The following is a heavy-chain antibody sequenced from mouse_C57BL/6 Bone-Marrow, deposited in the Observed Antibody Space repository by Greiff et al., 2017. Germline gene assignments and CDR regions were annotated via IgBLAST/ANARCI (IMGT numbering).Heavy chain of an antibody. D-gene: IGHD2-2*01. J-gene: IGHJ3*01. CDR2: IDPETGGT. CDR3: TTGESGYAWFAY. V-gene: IGHV1-15*01. CDR1: GYTFTDYE. Sequence: QVQLQQSGAELVRPGASVTLSCKASGYTFTDYEMHWVKQTPVHGLEWIGAIDPETGGTAYNQKFKGKAILTADKSSSTAYMELRSLTSEDAAVYYCTTGESGYAWFAYWGQGPLVTVSA.